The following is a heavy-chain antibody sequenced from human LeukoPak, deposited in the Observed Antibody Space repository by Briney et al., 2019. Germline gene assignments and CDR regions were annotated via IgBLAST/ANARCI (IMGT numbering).Heavy chain of an antibody. Sequence: SVKVSCKASGGTFSSYAISWVRQAPGQGLELMGRIIPIFGTANYAQKFQGRVTITTDESTSTAYMELSSLRSEDTAVYYCARGQVDTAMGITPFDYWGQGTLVTVSS. CDR1: GGTFSSYA. V-gene: IGHV1-69*05. J-gene: IGHJ4*02. CDR3: ARGQVDTAMGITPFDY. CDR2: IIPIFGTA. D-gene: IGHD5-18*01.